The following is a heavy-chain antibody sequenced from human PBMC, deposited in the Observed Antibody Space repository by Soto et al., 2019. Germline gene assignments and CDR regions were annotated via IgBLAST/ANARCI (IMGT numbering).Heavy chain of an antibody. V-gene: IGHV3-21*01. CDR2: ISSSSSYI. CDR3: ARDKYGDYAFDY. J-gene: IGHJ4*02. CDR1: GFTFSSYS. Sequence: GGSLRLSCAASGFTFSSYSMNWVRQAPGKGLEWVSSISSSSSYIYYADSVKGRFIISRDNAKNSLYLQMNSLRAEDTAVYYCARDKYGDYAFDYWGQGTLVTVSS. D-gene: IGHD4-17*01.